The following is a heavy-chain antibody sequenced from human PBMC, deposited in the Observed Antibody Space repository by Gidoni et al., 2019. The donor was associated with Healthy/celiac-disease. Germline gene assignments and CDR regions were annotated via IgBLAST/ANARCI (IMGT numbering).Heavy chain of an antibody. D-gene: IGHD3-10*01. CDR1: GGPISSYY. CDR2: IYYSGST. V-gene: IGHV4-59*01. Sequence: QVQLQESGPGLVKPSATLSLTCTVSGGPISSYYWSWIRQPPGKGLEWIGYIYYSGSTNYNPSLKSRVTISVDTSKNQFSLKLSSVTAADTAVYYCARGGYGSGSYSNWFDPWGQGTLVTVSS. J-gene: IGHJ5*02. CDR3: ARGGYGSGSYSNWFDP.